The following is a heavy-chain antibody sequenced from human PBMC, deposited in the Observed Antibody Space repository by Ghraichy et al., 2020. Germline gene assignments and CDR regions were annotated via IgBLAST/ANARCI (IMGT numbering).Heavy chain of an antibody. D-gene: IGHD7-27*01. CDR1: GYNFMSYG. CDR3: ARLSLSTGGTVPHFLPYYGMDL. CDR2: ISGLNGNT. Sequence: ASVKVSCKSAGYNFMSYGIAWVRQAPGQGLEWLGSISGLNGNTEYTQRLQGRLTMSTDTSTSTAYLEVTSLRSADTAVYYCARLSLSTGGTVPHFLPYYGMDLWGQGTTVTVSS. J-gene: IGHJ6*02. V-gene: IGHV1-18*01.